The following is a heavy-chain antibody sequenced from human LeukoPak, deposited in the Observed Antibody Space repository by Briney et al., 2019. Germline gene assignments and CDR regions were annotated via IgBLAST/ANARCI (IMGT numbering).Heavy chain of an antibody. Sequence: PGGSLTLSCAASGCIFSNYNMNWVRQTPGKGQELLWYISSSSGTIYYADSVKGRFTISGDHAKNSLYLQMNSLRAEDTAVYYCARALGYSYGYAVDYWGQGTRVTVSS. CDR3: ARALGYSYGYAVDY. CDR1: GCIFSNYN. CDR2: ISSSSGTI. V-gene: IGHV3-48*01. J-gene: IGHJ4*02. D-gene: IGHD5-18*01.